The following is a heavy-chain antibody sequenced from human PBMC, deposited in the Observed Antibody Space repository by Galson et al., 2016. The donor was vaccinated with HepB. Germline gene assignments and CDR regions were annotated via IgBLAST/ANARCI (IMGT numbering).Heavy chain of an antibody. CDR2: ISSASATI. J-gene: IGHJ5*02. V-gene: IGHV3-11*04. CDR1: GMTFSDSY. Sequence: SLRLSCAASGMTFSDSYMSWIRQPPGRGLEWVAYISSASATISYADSVRGRFTISRENSKNTLYLQMNSLRVEDTAVYYCARDDRVVPGALDGIEHWGQGTLVTVSS. D-gene: IGHD2-2*01. CDR3: ARDDRVVPGALDGIEH.